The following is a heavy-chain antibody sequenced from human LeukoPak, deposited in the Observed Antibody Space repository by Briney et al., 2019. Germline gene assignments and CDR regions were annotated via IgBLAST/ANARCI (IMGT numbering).Heavy chain of an antibody. D-gene: IGHD6-19*01. Sequence: SETLSLTCTVSGGSISSGSYYWSWIRQPAGKGLEWIGRIYTSGSTNYNPSLKSRVTISVDTSKNQFSLKLSSVTAADTAVYYCARQFRSGWSFGLDVWGQGATVTVSS. CDR3: ARQFRSGWSFGLDV. CDR1: GGSISSGSYY. J-gene: IGHJ6*02. CDR2: IYTSGST. V-gene: IGHV4-61*02.